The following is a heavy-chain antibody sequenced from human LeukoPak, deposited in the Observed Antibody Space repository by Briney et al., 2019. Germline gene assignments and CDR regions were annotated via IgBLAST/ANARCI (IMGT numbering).Heavy chain of an antibody. D-gene: IGHD3-16*01. CDR3: ARAPTYYDYVWGSKSYYFXY. CDR2: INHSGST. J-gene: IGHJ4*02. V-gene: IGHV4-34*01. CDR1: GGSFSGYY. Sequence: SETLSLTCAVYGGSFSGYYWSWIRQPPGKGLEWIGEINHSGSTNYNPSLKSRVTISVDTSKNQFSLKLSSVTAADTAVYYCARAPTYYDYVWGSKSYYFXYWGQGTLVTVS.